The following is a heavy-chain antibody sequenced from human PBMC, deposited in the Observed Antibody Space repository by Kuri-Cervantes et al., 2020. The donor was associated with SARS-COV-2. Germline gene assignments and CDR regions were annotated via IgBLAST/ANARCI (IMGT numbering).Heavy chain of an antibody. CDR1: GFTFSSYS. CDR3: ARPYSSSSSIGY. J-gene: IGHJ4*02. CDR2: ISSSSSYI. V-gene: IGHV3-21*01. D-gene: IGHD6-6*01. Sequence: GESLKISCAASGFTFSSYSMNWVRQAPGKGLKWVSSISSSSSYIYYADSVKGRFTISRDNAKNSLYLQMNSLRAEDTAVYYCARPYSSSSSIGYWGQGTLVTVSS.